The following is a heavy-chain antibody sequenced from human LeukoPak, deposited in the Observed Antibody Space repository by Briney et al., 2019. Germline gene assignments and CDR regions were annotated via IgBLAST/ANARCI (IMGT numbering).Heavy chain of an antibody. CDR3: ARAGTHYLQYYMDV. V-gene: IGHV3-7*01. Sequence: GGPQSLSCEASGITFITYWMRWVHQAPGKGLEWVANIKKDESETYYVDSVKGRFTISRDNAKNSLYLQMNSLRAEDTAVYYCARAGTHYLQYYMDVWGKGTTVTVSS. CDR2: IKKDESET. CDR1: GITFITYW. D-gene: IGHD3-10*01. J-gene: IGHJ6*03.